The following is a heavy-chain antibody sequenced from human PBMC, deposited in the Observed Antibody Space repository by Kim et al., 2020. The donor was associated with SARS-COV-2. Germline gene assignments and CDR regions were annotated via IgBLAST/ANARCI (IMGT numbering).Heavy chain of an antibody. D-gene: IGHD3-9*01. CDR1: TGSFSGYY. Sequence: SETLSLTCAVYTGSFSGYYWTWIRQPPGKGLEWIGEINHSGATNYNPSLKSRVTMSVDKSKNQFSLNLSSVTAADTAVYYCARGAYYDILCGYYEGGNFWGQGTLVTVSS. J-gene: IGHJ4*02. CDR2: INHSGAT. V-gene: IGHV4-34*01. CDR3: ARGAYYDILCGYYEGGNF.